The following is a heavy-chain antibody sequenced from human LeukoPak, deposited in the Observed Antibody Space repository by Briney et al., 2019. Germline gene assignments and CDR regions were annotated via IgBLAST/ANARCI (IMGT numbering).Heavy chain of an antibody. CDR2: ISYDGSNK. CDR1: GFTFSTYD. D-gene: IGHD6-6*01. J-gene: IGHJ4*02. CDR3: AKDYIVSSSPIYYFDY. V-gene: IGHV3-30*18. Sequence: GGSLRLSCAASGFTFSTYDMHWVRQAPGKGLEWGALISYDGSNKYYADSVKGRFTISRDNSKNTLYLEMNSLRPEDTAVYYCAKDYIVSSSPIYYFDYWGQGTLVTVSS.